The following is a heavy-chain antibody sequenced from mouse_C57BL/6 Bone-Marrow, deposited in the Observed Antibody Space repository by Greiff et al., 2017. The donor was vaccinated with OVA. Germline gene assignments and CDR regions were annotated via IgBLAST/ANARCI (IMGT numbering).Heavy chain of an antibody. J-gene: IGHJ2*01. V-gene: IGHV1-75*01. D-gene: IGHD1-1*01. CDR2: IFPGSGST. CDR3: ARIYGSSHYFDY. Sequence: QVQLKESGPELVKPGASVKISCKASGYTFTDYYINWVKQRPGQGLEWIGWIFPGSGSTYYNEKFKGKATLTVDKSSSTAYMLLSSLTSEDSAVYFCARIYGSSHYFDYWGQGTTLTVSS. CDR1: GYTFTDYY.